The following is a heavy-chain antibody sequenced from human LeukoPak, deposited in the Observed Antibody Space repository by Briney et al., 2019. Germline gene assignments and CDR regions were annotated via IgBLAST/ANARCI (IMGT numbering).Heavy chain of an antibody. D-gene: IGHD6-25*01. CDR2: ITGDGAT. CDR1: GFTFTNFA. J-gene: IGHJ5*02. V-gene: IGHV3-23*01. Sequence: PGGSLRLSCAVSGFTFTNFAMMWVRQAPGKVLQWVSSITGDGATYYADSVRGRFMPCRDTSKNTLYLPMNSLTAEDTALNYCAKGAAAGLVDWFDPWGQGTLVTVSS. CDR3: AKGAAAGLVDWFDP.